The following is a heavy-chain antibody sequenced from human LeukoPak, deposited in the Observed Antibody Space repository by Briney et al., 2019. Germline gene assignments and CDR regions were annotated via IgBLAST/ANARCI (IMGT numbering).Heavy chain of an antibody. D-gene: IGHD5-24*01. CDR2: ISSSSSYI. J-gene: IGHJ4*02. CDR1: AFTFSSYS. CDR3: VNAEVRWLQPALGY. V-gene: IGHV3-21*01. Sequence: PGGSLRRSCAASAFTFSSYSMNWVRQAQGKGLEWVSSISSSSSYIYYAHSVKGRFTISRDNSNNSVYLQMNSLRAEDTAVYYCVNAEVRWLQPALGYWGQGTLVTVSS.